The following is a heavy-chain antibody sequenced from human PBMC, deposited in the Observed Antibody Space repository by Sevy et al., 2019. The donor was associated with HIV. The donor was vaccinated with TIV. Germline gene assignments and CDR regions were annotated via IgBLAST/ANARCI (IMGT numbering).Heavy chain of an antibody. V-gene: IGHV1-58*01. CDR2: IVVGSGNT. Sequence: ASVKVSCKASGFTFTSSAVQWVRQARGQRLEWIGWIVVGSGNTNYAQKFQERVTITRDMSTSTAYMELGSLRSEDTAVYYCAAGVNIAVAGASYYYYGMDVWGQGTTVTVSS. D-gene: IGHD6-19*01. CDR1: GFTFTSSA. J-gene: IGHJ6*02. CDR3: AAGVNIAVAGASYYYYGMDV.